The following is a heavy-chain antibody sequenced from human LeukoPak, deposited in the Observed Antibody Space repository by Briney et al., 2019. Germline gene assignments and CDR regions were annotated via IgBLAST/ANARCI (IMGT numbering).Heavy chain of an antibody. CDR2: ISSSSSYI. D-gene: IGHD6-13*01. CDR3: ARGIAAAGTLI. J-gene: IGHJ3*02. CDR1: GFTFSSYS. Sequence: PGGSLRLSCAASGFTFSSYSINWVRQAPGKGLEWVSSISSSSSYIYYADSVKGRFTISRDNAKNSLYLQMNSLRAEDTAVYYCARGIAAAGTLIWGQGTMVTVSS. V-gene: IGHV3-21*01.